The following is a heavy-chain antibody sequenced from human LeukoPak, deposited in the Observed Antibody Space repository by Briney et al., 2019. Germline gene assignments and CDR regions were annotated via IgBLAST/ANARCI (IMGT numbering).Heavy chain of an antibody. V-gene: IGHV1-18*01. CDR3: ARDNDYDSSGSWGY. Sequence: ASVKVSCKASGYTFTSYGISWVRQAPGQGLEWMGWISAYNGNTNYAQKLQGRVTMTTDTSTSTAYMELRSLRSDDTAVYYCARDNDYDSSGSWGYWGQGTLVTVSS. J-gene: IGHJ4*02. CDR1: GYTFTSYG. CDR2: ISAYNGNT. D-gene: IGHD3-22*01.